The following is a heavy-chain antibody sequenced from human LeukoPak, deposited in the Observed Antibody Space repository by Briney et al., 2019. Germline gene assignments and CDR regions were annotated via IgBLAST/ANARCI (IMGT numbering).Heavy chain of an antibody. V-gene: IGHV1-2*02. CDR1: GYTFTGHY. CDR2: INPNSGGT. J-gene: IGHJ4*02. Sequence: ASVKVSCKASGYTFTGHYMHWVRQAPGQGLEWMGWINPNSGGTNCAQKFQGRVTMTRDTSISTAYMDLSSLRSEDTAVYYCARGVGGYSHYFDYWGQGTLVTVSS. CDR3: ARGVGGYSHYFDY. D-gene: IGHD3-22*01.